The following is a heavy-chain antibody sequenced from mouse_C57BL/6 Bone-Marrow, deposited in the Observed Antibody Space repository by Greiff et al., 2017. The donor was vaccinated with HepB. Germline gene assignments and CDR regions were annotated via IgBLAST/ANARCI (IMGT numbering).Heavy chain of an antibody. Sequence: QVQLKQPGTELVKPGASVKLSCKASGYTFTSYWMHWVKQRPGQGLEWIGNINPSNGGTNYNEKFKSKATLTVDKSSSTAYMQLSSLTSEDSAVYYCARPSSFQLWSFDYWGQGTTLTVSS. CDR3: ARPSSFQLWSFDY. CDR1: GYTFTSYW. CDR2: INPSNGGT. V-gene: IGHV1-53*01. D-gene: IGHD1-1*02. J-gene: IGHJ2*01.